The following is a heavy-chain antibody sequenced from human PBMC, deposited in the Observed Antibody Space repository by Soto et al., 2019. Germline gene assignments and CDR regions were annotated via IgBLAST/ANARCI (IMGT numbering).Heavy chain of an antibody. Sequence: QVQLQESGPGLVKPSETLSLTCTVSGGSISSYYWSWIRQPPGKGLEWIGYIYYNVNTNYNPSLTSRVSISVDTSKTQFSLKLSSVTAADTAVYYGARQETLRGDYDYWGQGTRVTVSS. V-gene: IGHV4-59*08. D-gene: IGHD4-17*01. J-gene: IGHJ4*02. CDR3: ARQETLRGDYDY. CDR2: IYYNVNT. CDR1: GGSISSYY.